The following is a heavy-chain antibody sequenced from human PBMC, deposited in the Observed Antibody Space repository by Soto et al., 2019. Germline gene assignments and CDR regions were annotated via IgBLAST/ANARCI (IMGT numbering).Heavy chain of an antibody. V-gene: IGHV4-39*01. CDR2: IYYSGST. J-gene: IGHJ4*02. Sequence: SETLSLTCTVSGGSISSSSYYWGWIRQPPGKGLEWIGSIYYSGSTYYNPSLKSRVTISVDTSKNQFSLKLSSVTAAETAVYYCARQNAPFCSGGSCYSAFTVTPGDQYFDYWGQGTLVTVSS. CDR3: ARQNAPFCSGGSCYSAFTVTPGDQYFDY. CDR1: GGSISSSSYY. D-gene: IGHD2-15*01.